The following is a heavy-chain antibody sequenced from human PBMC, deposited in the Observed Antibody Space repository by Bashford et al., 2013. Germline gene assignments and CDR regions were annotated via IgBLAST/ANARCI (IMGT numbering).Heavy chain of an antibody. D-gene: IGHD3/OR15-3a*01. Sequence: GSLRLSCAASGFTFSNYAMSWVRQAPGKGLEWVSAIRGSGSSTYYADSVKGRFTISRDNSKNTLYLQMNSLRAEDTALYYCAKGAVGWTAATSSFYYYGMDVWGQGTTVTVSS. J-gene: IGHJ6*02. V-gene: IGHV3-23*01. CDR1: GFTFSNYA. CDR2: IRGSGSST. CDR3: AKGAVGWTAATSSFYYYGMDV.